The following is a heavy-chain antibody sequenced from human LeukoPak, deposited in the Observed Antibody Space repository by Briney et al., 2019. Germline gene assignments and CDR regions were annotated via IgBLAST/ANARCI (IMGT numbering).Heavy chain of an antibody. CDR2: ISGSGGST. CDR3: AKGEYSSSPGSSSWFDP. CDR1: GFTFSSYA. D-gene: IGHD6-6*01. J-gene: IGHJ5*02. Sequence: PGGSLRLSCAASGFTFSSYAMSWVRQAPGKGLEWVPAISGSGGSTYYADSVKGRFTISRDNSKNTLYLQMNSLRAEDTAVYYCAKGEYSSSPGSSSWFDPWSQGTLVTVSS. V-gene: IGHV3-23*01.